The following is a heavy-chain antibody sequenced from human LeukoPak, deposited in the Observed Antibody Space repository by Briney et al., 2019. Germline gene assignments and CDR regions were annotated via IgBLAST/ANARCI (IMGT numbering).Heavy chain of an antibody. V-gene: IGHV5-51*01. CDR3: ARLGWNSPSYYYYYMDV. Sequence: GESLKISCKGSGYSFTSYWIGWVRQMPGKGLEWMGIIYPGDSDTRYSPSFQGQVTISADKSISTAYLQWGSLKASDTAMYYCARLGWNSPSYYYYYMDVWGKGTTVTVSS. D-gene: IGHD1/OR15-1a*01. CDR1: GYSFTSYW. CDR2: IYPGDSDT. J-gene: IGHJ6*03.